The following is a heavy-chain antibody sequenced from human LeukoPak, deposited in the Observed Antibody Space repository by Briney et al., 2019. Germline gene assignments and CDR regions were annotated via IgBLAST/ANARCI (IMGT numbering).Heavy chain of an antibody. CDR1: GFTFSSYA. J-gene: IGHJ3*02. Sequence: SGGSLRLSCAASGFTFSSYAMHWVRQAPGKGLEWVAVISYDGSNKYYADSVKGRFTISRDNSKNTLYLQMTSLRAEDTAEYYCAKSLFTSATGTGRAFHIWGQGTMVTVSS. CDR2: ISYDGSNK. V-gene: IGHV3-30-3*01. CDR3: AKSLFTSATGTGRAFHI. D-gene: IGHD1-1*01.